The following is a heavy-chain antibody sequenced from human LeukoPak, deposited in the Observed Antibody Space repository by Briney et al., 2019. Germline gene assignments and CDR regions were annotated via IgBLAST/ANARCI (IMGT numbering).Heavy chain of an antibody. CDR1: GFTFSSYG. V-gene: IGHV3-30*03. Sequence: QPGRSLRLSCAASGFTFSSYGMHWARQAPGKGLEWVAVISYDGSNKYYADSVKGRFTISRDNSKNTLYLQMNSLRAEDTAVYYCAREIRPAIIGPWGQGTLVTVSS. CDR2: ISYDGSNK. D-gene: IGHD2/OR15-2a*01. J-gene: IGHJ5*02. CDR3: AREIRPAIIGP.